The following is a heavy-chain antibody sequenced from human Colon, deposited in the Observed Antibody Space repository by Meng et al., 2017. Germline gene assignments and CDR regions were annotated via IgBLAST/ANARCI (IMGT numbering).Heavy chain of an antibody. V-gene: IGHV3-15*01. D-gene: IGHD5-18*01. CDR2: IKSKTDGGTT. J-gene: IGHJ4*02. CDR1: GFTFSNAW. Sequence: GESLKISCAASGFTFSNAWMSWVRQAPGKGLEWVGRIKSKTDGGTTDYAAPVKGRFTISRDDSKNTLYLQMNSLKTEDTAVYYCTTARLVDTAMVYYFDYWGQGTLVTVSS. CDR3: TTARLVDTAMVYYFDY.